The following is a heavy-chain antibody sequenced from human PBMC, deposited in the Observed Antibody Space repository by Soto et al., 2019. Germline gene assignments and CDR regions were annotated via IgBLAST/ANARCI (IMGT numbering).Heavy chain of an antibody. D-gene: IGHD6-19*01. V-gene: IGHV4-34*01. Sequence: SETLSLTCAVYGGSFSGYYWSWIRQPPGKGLEWIAEINSDGSANYNPSLRSRVSISLDTSEDQVSLRLTSVTAADTAVYYCATIAVGGRASDSWGPGTLVTVSS. CDR1: GGSFSGYY. J-gene: IGHJ4*02. CDR3: ATIAVGGRASDS. CDR2: INSDGSA.